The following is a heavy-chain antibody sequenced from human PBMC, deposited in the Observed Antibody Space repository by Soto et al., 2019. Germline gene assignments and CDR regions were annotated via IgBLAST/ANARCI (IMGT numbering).Heavy chain of an antibody. CDR1: GFTVSSNY. J-gene: IGHJ3*02. CDR3: ATLPSIAARYAFDI. V-gene: IGHV3-53*01. D-gene: IGHD6-6*01. CDR2: IYSGGST. Sequence: GGSLRLSCAASGFTVSSNYMSWVRQAPGKGLEWVSVIYSGGSTYYADSVKGRFTISRDNSKNTLYLQMNSLRAEDTAVYYCATLPSIAARYAFDIWGQGTMVTVSS.